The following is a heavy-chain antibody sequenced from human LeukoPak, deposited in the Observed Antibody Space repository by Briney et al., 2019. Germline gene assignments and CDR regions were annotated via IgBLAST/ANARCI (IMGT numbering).Heavy chain of an antibody. CDR3: ARAPHSRPALFDY. V-gene: IGHV3-74*01. D-gene: IGHD6-13*01. CDR2: INTDGSST. J-gene: IGHJ4*02. Sequence: GGSLRLSCAASGFTFSDHYMDWVRQAPGKGLVWVSRINTDGSSTSYADSVKGRFTISRDNAKNTLYLQMNSLRAEDTAVYYCARAPHSRPALFDYWGQGTLVTVSS. CDR1: GFTFSDHY.